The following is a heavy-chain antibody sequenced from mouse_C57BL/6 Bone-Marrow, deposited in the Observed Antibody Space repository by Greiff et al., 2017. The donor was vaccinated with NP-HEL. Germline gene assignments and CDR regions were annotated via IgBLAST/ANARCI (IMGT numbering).Heavy chain of an antibody. D-gene: IGHD2-3*01. Sequence: EVQLQQSGPELVKPGASVKMSCKASGYTFTDYNMHWVKQSHGKSLEWIGYINPNNGGTSYNQKFKGKATLTVNKSSSTAYMELRSLTSEDSAVYDCASNPNDGREYYYAMDYWGQGTSVTVSS. J-gene: IGHJ4*01. CDR2: INPNNGGT. V-gene: IGHV1-22*01. CDR1: GYTFTDYN. CDR3: ASNPNDGREYYYAMDY.